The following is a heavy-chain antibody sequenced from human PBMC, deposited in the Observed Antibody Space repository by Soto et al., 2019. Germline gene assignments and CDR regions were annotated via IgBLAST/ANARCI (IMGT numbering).Heavy chain of an antibody. V-gene: IGHV3-30-3*01. CDR2: ISYDGTNK. Sequence: QVQLVESGGGVVQPGRSLRLSCAASGFTFSRFAIHWVRQAPGKGLEWVAVISYDGTNKYYADSVKGRFTISRDNSKNTLFLQMNSLRAEDTAVYYWARDLGVLIARGAYYYGMDVWGQGTTVTVSS. J-gene: IGHJ6*02. CDR1: GFTFSRFA. CDR3: ARDLGVLIARGAYYYGMDV. D-gene: IGHD2-15*01.